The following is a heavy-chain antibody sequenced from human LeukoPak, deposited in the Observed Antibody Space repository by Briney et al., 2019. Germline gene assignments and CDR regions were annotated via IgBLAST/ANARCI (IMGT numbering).Heavy chain of an antibody. CDR3: ARRGGYYNVADY. CDR1: GGTFTSYY. Sequence: ASVKVSCKASGGTFTSYYLHWVRQAPGQGLEWMGIINPSGGSTSYAQKFQDRVTMTRDTSTSTVYLELSSLRSEDTAMYYCARRGGYYNVADYWGQGTLVTVSP. J-gene: IGHJ4*02. V-gene: IGHV1-46*01. D-gene: IGHD1-26*01. CDR2: INPSGGST.